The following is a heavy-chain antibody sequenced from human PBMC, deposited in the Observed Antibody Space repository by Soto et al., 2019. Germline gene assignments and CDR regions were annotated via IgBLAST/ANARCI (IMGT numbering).Heavy chain of an antibody. Sequence: PSETLSLTCIVSGESISSSSYYWGWIRHPPGKGLEWIGSIYYIGRTYYNPSFKSRVTISIDTSKNQFSLKLSSVTATDTAVYYCARQRTTVVTQAYFDHWGQGAMVTVSS. V-gene: IGHV4-39*01. CDR2: IYYIGRT. D-gene: IGHD2-21*02. J-gene: IGHJ4*02. CDR3: ARQRTTVVTQAYFDH. CDR1: GESISSSSYY.